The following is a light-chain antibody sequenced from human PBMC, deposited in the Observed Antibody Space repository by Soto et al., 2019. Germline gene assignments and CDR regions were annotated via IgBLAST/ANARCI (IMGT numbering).Light chain of an antibody. V-gene: IGLV2-11*01. CDR1: SSDVGTYNY. CDR2: DVG. Sequence: ALTQPRSVSGSPGQSVTISCTGTSSDVGTYNYVSWYQHHPGKAPKLMLYDVGKRPSGVPDRFSGSKSGNTASLTISGLQAEDESDYYCCSYAGSYTLLFGGGTKVTV. CDR3: CSYAGSYTLL. J-gene: IGLJ2*01.